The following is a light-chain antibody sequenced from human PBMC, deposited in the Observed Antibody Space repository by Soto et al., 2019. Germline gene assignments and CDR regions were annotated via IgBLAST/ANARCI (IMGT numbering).Light chain of an antibody. V-gene: IGKV3-20*01. CDR2: DAS. J-gene: IGKJ4*01. CDR3: QQFTSYPLT. Sequence: VLTQSPGTLSLSPWERATLSCRASQSVRNNYLAWYQQKPGQAPRLLIYDASSRATGIPDRFSGGGSGTDFTLTISRLEPEDFAVYYCQQFTSYPLTFGGGTKVDIK. CDR1: QSVRNNY.